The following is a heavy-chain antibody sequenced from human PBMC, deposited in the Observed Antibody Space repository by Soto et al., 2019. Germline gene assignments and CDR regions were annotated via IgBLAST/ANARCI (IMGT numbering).Heavy chain of an antibody. V-gene: IGHV5-51*01. CDR3: ARGVHY. J-gene: IGHJ4*02. CDR2: IYPTDSDT. CDR1: GFSFTSYF. Sequence: PGESLKISCSGSGFSFTSYFIAWVRQVPGKGLEWMGIIYPTDSDTTYSPSFQGQVTISVDKSINTAYLQWNSLKASDTAMYYCARGVHYWGQGTLVTVSS. D-gene: IGHD2-8*01.